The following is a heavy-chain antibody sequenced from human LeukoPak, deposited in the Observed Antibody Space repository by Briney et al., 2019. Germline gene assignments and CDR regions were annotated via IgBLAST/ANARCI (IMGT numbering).Heavy chain of an antibody. CDR1: GGSIISNNHY. Sequence: SETLSLICTVSGGSIISNNHYWGWTRQPPGKGLEWFGSISYSGGTAYNPSLRSRVTISVDTSKNQFSLKVNSVTAADTAVYYCAREVEYYDSSGYRPHAFDIWGQGTLVTVSA. J-gene: IGHJ3*02. CDR3: AREVEYYDSSGYRPHAFDI. V-gene: IGHV4-39*02. CDR2: ISYSGGT. D-gene: IGHD3-22*01.